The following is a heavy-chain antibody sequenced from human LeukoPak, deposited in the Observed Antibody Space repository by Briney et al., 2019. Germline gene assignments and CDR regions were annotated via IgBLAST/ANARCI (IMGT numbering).Heavy chain of an antibody. CDR1: GFTFGAYA. CDR3: TRSTGGWYYFDY. D-gene: IGHD6-19*01. Sequence: GGSLRLSCTASGFTFGAYAMSWFRQAPGKGLEWVGFIRSKAYGGTTEYAASVKGRFTISRDDSKSIAYLQMNSLKTEDTAVYYCTRSTGGWYYFDYWGQGTLVTVSS. J-gene: IGHJ4*02. V-gene: IGHV3-49*03. CDR2: IRSKAYGGTT.